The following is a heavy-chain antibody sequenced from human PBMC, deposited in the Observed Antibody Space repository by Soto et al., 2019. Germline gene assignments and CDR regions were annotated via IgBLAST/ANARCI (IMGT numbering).Heavy chain of an antibody. CDR1: GFSFSASP. J-gene: IGHJ4*02. CDR3: ARTRPPYDAWSVYYPHYFHS. V-gene: IGHV3-48*02. CDR2: ISGSSNTI. Sequence: EVQLVESGGGLVQPGGSLRLSCAASGFSFSASPMNWVRQAPGKGLEWLSYISGSSNTIHYADSVEGRFTISRDNAGNSLYLQMNSLRDEDTAVYYCARTRPPYDAWSVYYPHYFHSWGQGTLVTVSS. D-gene: IGHD3-3*01.